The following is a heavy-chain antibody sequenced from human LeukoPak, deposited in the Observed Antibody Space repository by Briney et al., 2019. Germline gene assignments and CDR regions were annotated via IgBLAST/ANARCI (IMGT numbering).Heavy chain of an antibody. V-gene: IGHV3-9*01. CDR2: SWNSGSI. CDR3: AKDPTHYRVWDDYDSTVLSY. D-gene: IGHD3-22*01. J-gene: IGHJ4*02. Sequence: GRSLRLSCAASGFTFDDYAMHWVRQAPGKGLEWVSGSWNSGSIGYADSVKGRFTISRDNAKNSLYLQMNSLRAADTAVYYCAKDPTHYRVWDDYDSTVLSYWGQGTLVTVSS. CDR1: GFTFDDYA.